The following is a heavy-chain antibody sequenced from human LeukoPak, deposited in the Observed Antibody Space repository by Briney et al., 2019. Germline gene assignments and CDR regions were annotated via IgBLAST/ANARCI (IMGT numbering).Heavy chain of an antibody. D-gene: IGHD2-15*01. CDR3: ARHPFATPFDY. Sequence: PSETLSLTCTVSGGSISSYYWSWIRQPPGKGLEWIGYIYYSGDSNYNPSLKSRVTMSLGTSKNQVSLRLSSVTATDTAVYYCARHPFATPFDYWGRGTLVTVSS. V-gene: IGHV4-59*08. J-gene: IGHJ4*02. CDR2: IYYSGDS. CDR1: GGSISSYY.